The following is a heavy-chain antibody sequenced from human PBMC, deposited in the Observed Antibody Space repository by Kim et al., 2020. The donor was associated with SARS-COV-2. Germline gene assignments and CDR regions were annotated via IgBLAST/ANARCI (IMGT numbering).Heavy chain of an antibody. Sequence: GGSLRLSCAASGFTFSSYAMHWVRQAPGKGLEWVAVISYDGSNKYYADSVKGRFTISRDNSKNTLYLQMNSLRAEDTAVYYCARVLVGTAMVPGDWGQGTPVTVAS. J-gene: IGHJ4*02. CDR1: GFTFSSYA. V-gene: IGHV3-30*04. CDR2: ISYDGSNK. D-gene: IGHD5-18*01. CDR3: ARVLVGTAMVPGD.